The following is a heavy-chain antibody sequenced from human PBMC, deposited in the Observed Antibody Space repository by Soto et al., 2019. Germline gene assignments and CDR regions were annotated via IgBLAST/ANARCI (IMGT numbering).Heavy chain of an antibody. V-gene: IGHV3-23*01. Sequence: EVQLLESGGGLVQPGGSLRLSCVASGHTFHSYAMSWVRQAPGKGLEWVSDISGSGGSTYYADSVRGRFTISRDDSKNTLYLQMNSLRAEDTAVYYCAKVSRGIGVVPAALNGGQGTLGTVSS. CDR1: GHTFHSYA. D-gene: IGHD2-2*01. CDR3: AKVSRGIGVVPAALN. J-gene: IGHJ4*02. CDR2: ISGSGGST.